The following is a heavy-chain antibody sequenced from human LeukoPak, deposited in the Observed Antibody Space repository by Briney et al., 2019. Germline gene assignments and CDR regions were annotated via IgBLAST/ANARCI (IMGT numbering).Heavy chain of an antibody. Sequence: GGSLRLSCAASGFTFSSYEMNWVRQAPGKGLEWVSYISSSGSTIYYADSVKGRFTISRDNAKNSLYLQMNSLRAEDTAVYYCAGDLGYSYGSYAFDIWGQGTMVTVSS. CDR2: ISSSGSTI. V-gene: IGHV3-48*03. J-gene: IGHJ3*02. CDR3: AGDLGYSYGSYAFDI. D-gene: IGHD5-18*01. CDR1: GFTFSSYE.